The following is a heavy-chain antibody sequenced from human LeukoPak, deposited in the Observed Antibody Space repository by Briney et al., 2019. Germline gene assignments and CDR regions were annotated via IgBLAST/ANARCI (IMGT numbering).Heavy chain of an antibody. D-gene: IGHD2-2*01. CDR3: ARAIGYCSSTSCYLDAFDI. CDR1: GFTFSSYS. Sequence: GGSLRLACAASGFTFSSYSMNWVRQAPGKGLEWVSSISSSSSYIYYADSVKGRFTISRDNAKNSLYLQMNSLRAEDTAVYYCARAIGYCSSTSCYLDAFDIWGQGTMVTVSS. J-gene: IGHJ3*02. V-gene: IGHV3-21*01. CDR2: ISSSSSYI.